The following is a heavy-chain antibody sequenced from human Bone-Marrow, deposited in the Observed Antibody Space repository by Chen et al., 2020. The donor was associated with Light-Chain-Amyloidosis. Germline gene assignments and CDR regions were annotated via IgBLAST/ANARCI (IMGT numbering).Heavy chain of an antibody. CDR3: ARRRDGYNFDY. Sequence: EVQLEQSGPEVKKPGESLKISCKGSGYTFPNYWIGWVRQMPGKGLEWMGVIYPDDSDARYIPSFEGHVTISADKSITTAYLQWRSLKASDTAMYYFARRRDGYNFDYWGQGTLVTVSS. V-gene: IGHV5-51*01. CDR1: GYTFPNYW. J-gene: IGHJ4*02. D-gene: IGHD5-12*01. CDR2: IYPDDSDA.